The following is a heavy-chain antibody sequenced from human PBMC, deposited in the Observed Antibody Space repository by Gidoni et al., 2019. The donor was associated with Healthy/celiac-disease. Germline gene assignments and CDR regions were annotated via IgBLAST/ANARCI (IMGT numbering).Heavy chain of an antibody. J-gene: IGHJ4*02. CDR3: ARDRVGSSGFDY. Sequence: QVQLVQSGAEVKTPGSSVKVSCKVSGATCSSYAISRVRQAPGQGLEGMGGILPIFGTANYAQKFQGRVTITADESTSTAYMELSSLRSEDTAVYYCARDRVGSSGFDYWGQGTLVTVSS. CDR2: ILPIFGTA. D-gene: IGHD6-19*01. V-gene: IGHV1-69*01. CDR1: GATCSSYA.